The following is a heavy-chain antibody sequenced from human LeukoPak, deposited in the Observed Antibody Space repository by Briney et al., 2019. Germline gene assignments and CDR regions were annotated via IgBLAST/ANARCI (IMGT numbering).Heavy chain of an antibody. CDR3: ARVKLDAFDI. Sequence: GGSLRLSCAASGFTFSNYGMHWVRQAPGKGLEWVSVIYSGGSTYYADSVKGRFTISRDNSKNTLYLQMNSLRAEDTAVYYCARVKLDAFDIWGQGTMVTVSS. CDR1: GFTFSNYG. V-gene: IGHV3-53*01. J-gene: IGHJ3*02. CDR2: IYSGGST.